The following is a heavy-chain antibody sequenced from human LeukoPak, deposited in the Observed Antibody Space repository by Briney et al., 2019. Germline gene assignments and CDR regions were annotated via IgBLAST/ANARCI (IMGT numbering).Heavy chain of an antibody. CDR3: AREVSRIVGATPFDY. CDR2: INHSGST. V-gene: IGHV4-34*01. Sequence: SETLSLTCAVYGGSFSGYYWSWIRQPPGKGLEWIGEINHSGSTNYNPSLKSRVTISVDTSKNQFSLKLSSVNAADTAVYYCAREVSRIVGATPFDYWGQGTLVTVSS. D-gene: IGHD1-26*01. J-gene: IGHJ4*02. CDR1: GGSFSGYY.